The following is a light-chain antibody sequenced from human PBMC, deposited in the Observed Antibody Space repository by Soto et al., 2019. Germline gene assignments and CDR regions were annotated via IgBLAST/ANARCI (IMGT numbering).Light chain of an antibody. CDR1: SSDVGGYSY. V-gene: IGLV2-8*01. Sequence: QSALTQPPSASGSPGQSVTISCTGTSSDVGGYSYVSWYQQHPGKAPKLMIYEVTKRPSGVPDRFSASKSGNTASPTVSGLQAEDEADYYCSSYAGSNNFVFGTGTKLTVL. J-gene: IGLJ1*01. CDR2: EVT. CDR3: SSYAGSNNFV.